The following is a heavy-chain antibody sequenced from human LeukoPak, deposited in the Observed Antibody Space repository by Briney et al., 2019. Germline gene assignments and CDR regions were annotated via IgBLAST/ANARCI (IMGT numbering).Heavy chain of an antibody. D-gene: IGHD3-3*01. CDR2: IKQDGSEK. CDR1: EFTFSTYW. J-gene: IGHJ4*02. Sequence: GGSLRLSCAASEFTFSTYWMSWVRQAPGKGLEWVADIKQDGSEKYYVHSVKGRFTISRDNAKNSLYLQMNSLRAEDTALYYCARGGITIFGVVIHYFDYWGQGTLVTVSS. V-gene: IGHV3-7*03. CDR3: ARGGITIFGVVIHYFDY.